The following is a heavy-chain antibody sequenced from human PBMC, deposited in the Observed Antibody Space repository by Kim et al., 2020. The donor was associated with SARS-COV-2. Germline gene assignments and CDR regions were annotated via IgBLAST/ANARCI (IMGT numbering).Heavy chain of an antibody. CDR2: ISAANGNT. J-gene: IGHJ1*01. D-gene: IGHD6-19*01. Sequence: ASVKVSCKASGYTFTSHAIHWLRQVPGQRLEWMGWISAANGNTKYSQKFQATVTLTSDTSANTAYIELSSLKSEDTAVYYCARVAVAGTPYFHHWGQGTL. CDR1: GYTFTSHA. V-gene: IGHV1-3*01. CDR3: ARVAVAGTPYFHH.